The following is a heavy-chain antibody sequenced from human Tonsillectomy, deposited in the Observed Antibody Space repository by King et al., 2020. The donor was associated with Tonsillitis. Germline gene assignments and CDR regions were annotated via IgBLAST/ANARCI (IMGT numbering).Heavy chain of an antibody. J-gene: IGHJ3*02. CDR1: GGSISSSSYY. D-gene: IGHD3-22*01. Sequence: QLQESGPGLVKPSETLYLTCTVSGGSISSSSYYWGWIRQPPGKGLEWIGSIYYSGSTYYNPSLKSRVTISVDTSKNQFSLKLSSVTAADTAVYYCAHYDSSGYYYNIDAFDIWGQGTLVTVSS. CDR3: AHYDSSGYYYNIDAFDI. CDR2: IYYSGST. V-gene: IGHV4-39*01.